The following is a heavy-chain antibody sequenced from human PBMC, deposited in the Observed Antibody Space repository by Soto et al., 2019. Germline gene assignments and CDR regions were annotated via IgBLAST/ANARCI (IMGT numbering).Heavy chain of an antibody. CDR2: IYHSGGT. CDR1: GGSVSSSNW. V-gene: IGHV4-4*02. J-gene: IGHJ4*02. CDR3: ARDGSGSTLDY. Sequence: QVQLQESGPGLVKPSGTLSLTCAVSGGSVSSSNWWSWVRQSPGKGLEWIGEIYHSGGTNYNPSFKSRVTMSIDKSKNQFSRKLSSVTAADTAVYYCARDGSGSTLDYWGQGTLVTVSS. D-gene: IGHD6-19*01.